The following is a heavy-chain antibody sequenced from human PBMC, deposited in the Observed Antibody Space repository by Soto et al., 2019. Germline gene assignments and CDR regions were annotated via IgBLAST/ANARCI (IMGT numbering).Heavy chain of an antibody. V-gene: IGHV3-21*01. J-gene: IGHJ4*02. CDR2: ISSSSSYI. CDR1: GFTFSSYS. CDR3: ATPYSSSAFSY. Sequence: EVQLVESGGGLVQPGGSLRLSCAASGFTFSSYSMNWVRQAPGKGLEWVSSISSSSSYIYYADSVKGRFTISRDNAKNSLYLQMNSLRAEDTAVYYCATPYSSSAFSYWGQGTLVTVSS. D-gene: IGHD6-6*01.